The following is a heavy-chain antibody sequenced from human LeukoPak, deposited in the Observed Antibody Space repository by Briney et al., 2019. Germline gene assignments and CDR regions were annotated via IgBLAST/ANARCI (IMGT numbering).Heavy chain of an antibody. CDR1: GGSISSYY. CDR3: ARLKTPRSWFDP. J-gene: IGHJ5*02. CDR2: IYHSGST. Sequence: PSETLSLTCTVSGGSISSYYWSWIRQPPEKGLEWIGFIYHSGSTNYNPSLKSRVTISVDTSKNQFSLNLNSVTAADTAIYYCARLKTPRSWFDPWGQGTLVIISS. D-gene: IGHD2-15*01. V-gene: IGHV4-59*08.